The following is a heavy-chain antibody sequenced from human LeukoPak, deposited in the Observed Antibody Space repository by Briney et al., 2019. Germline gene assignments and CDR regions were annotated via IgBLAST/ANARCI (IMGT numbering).Heavy chain of an antibody. Sequence: SEILSLTCAVYGGSFTDYYWNWIRQSPEKGLEWIGEINHSGNTNYNPSLESRVAISVDTSNKQFSLRLSSVTAADTAVYYCVRVRWLQANGDVWGQGTTVTVSS. V-gene: IGHV4-34*01. J-gene: IGHJ6*02. CDR1: GGSFTDYY. D-gene: IGHD5-12*01. CDR3: VRVRWLQANGDV. CDR2: INHSGNT.